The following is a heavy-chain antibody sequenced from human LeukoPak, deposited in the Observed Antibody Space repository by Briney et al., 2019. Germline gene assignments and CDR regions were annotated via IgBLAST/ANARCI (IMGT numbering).Heavy chain of an antibody. CDR1: GGSLSGYF. Sequence: SDTLSLTCAVYGGSLSGYFWTWIRQPPGKGLEWIGEIDHSGSTNYNPSLTTRVIISADTSQNQFPLTLTSVPLTHTPVFSCARVYVTVVRGRWFDPWGQGTLVTVSS. V-gene: IGHV4-34*01. CDR3: ARVYVTVVRGRWFDP. D-gene: IGHD3-10*01. CDR2: IDHSGST. J-gene: IGHJ5*02.